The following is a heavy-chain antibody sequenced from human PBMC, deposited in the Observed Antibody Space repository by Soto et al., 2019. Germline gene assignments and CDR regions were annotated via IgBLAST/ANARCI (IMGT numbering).Heavy chain of an antibody. CDR2: IKTNSEGGTT. Sequence: EVQLVESGGGLVKPGGSLRLSCAASGFTFSKAWMNWVRKAPGKGLEWVCRIKTNSEGGTTDYAAPVQGRFSLSRDDSRNTLSLQMNSLKTYDTAVYYCTTGSVEGVWGQGATVTVSS. CDR3: TTGSVEGV. D-gene: IGHD2-15*01. CDR1: GFTFSKAW. J-gene: IGHJ6*02. V-gene: IGHV3-15*07.